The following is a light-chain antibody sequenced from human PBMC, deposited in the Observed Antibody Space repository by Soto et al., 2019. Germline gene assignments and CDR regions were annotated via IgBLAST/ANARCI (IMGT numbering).Light chain of an antibody. CDR2: GNS. J-gene: IGLJ1*01. Sequence: QSVLTQPPSVSGAPGQRVTISCTGSNSNIGAGYDVHWYQQHPGTAPKLLIYGNSNRPSGVPDRFSGSKSGTSASLAITGLQAEHEADYYCQSYDRSLSGRVFGTGTKLTVL. CDR3: QSYDRSLSGRV. CDR1: NSNIGAGYD. V-gene: IGLV1-40*01.